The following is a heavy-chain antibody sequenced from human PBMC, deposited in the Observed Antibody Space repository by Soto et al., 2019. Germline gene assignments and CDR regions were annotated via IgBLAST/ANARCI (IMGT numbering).Heavy chain of an antibody. CDR2: IKSKVDGGTS. J-gene: IGHJ4*01. D-gene: IGHD3-16*01. Sequence: GGSLRLSCAASGFIFSNAWINWVRQAPGKGLEWVGRIKSKVDGGTSDLAAPVKDRFAISRDDSKNIVYLEMNGLKTEDTAMYYCTTDSYMTTVIVRFDYWGHGTQVTVSS. CDR3: TTDSYMTTVIVRFDY. V-gene: IGHV3-15*07. CDR1: GFIFSNAW.